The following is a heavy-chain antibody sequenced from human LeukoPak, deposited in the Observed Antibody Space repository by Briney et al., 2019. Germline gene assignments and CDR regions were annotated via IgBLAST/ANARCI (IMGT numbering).Heavy chain of an antibody. CDR3: ARGGIQVSGIDEFDY. CDR1: GFTFIDYD. V-gene: IGHV3-13*01. CDR2: IGIRGDT. Sequence: QTGGSLRLSCAASGFTFIDYDMHWVRQVIGKGLEGGSAIGIRGDTHYSGSVKGRLTISRENAESSLYLQMNSLRAEDTAVYYCARGGIQVSGIDEFDYWGQGALVTVSS. J-gene: IGHJ4*02. D-gene: IGHD6-19*01.